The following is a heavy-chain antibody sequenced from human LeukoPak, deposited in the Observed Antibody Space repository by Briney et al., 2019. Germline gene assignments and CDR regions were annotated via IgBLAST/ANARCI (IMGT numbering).Heavy chain of an antibody. CDR1: GFTFSSYG. CDR2: IRYDGSNK. D-gene: IGHD2-15*01. J-gene: IGHJ4*02. Sequence: GGSLRLSCAASGFTFSSYGMHWVRQAPGKGLEWVAFIRYDGSNKYYADSVKGRFTISRDNSKNTLYLQMNSLRAEDTAVYYCANAEEICSGGSCYFVYWGQGTLVTVSS. CDR3: ANAEEICSGGSCYFVY. V-gene: IGHV3-30*02.